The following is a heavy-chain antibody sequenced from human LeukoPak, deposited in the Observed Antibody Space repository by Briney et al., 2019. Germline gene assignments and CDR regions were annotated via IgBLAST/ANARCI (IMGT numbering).Heavy chain of an antibody. Sequence: PGGSLRLSCAASGFTFSRYAMSWVRQAPGKGLEWVSGITGSADSTYYADSVKGRFTISRDNSKNTLYLQMNSLRAEDTALYYCAKLRGVTWGGIDYWGQGNLVTVSS. CDR3: AKLRGVTWGGIDY. J-gene: IGHJ4*02. CDR1: GFTFSRYA. D-gene: IGHD3-16*01. V-gene: IGHV3-23*01. CDR2: ITGSADST.